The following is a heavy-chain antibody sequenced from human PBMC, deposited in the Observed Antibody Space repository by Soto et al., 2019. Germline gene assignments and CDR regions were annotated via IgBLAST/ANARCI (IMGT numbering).Heavy chain of an antibody. CDR3: AGGGTPIDY. J-gene: IGHJ4*02. Sequence: QVQLVQSGAEVKKPGASVKVSCKASGYTFTNFGISWVRQAPGQGLEWMGWISAYNGNTNYAQKFQGRVTMTTDTSASTGYIEVRSLRFDDTAVYYCAGGGTPIDYWGQGTLVTVSS. V-gene: IGHV1-18*01. CDR2: ISAYNGNT. CDR1: GYTFTNFG. D-gene: IGHD3-16*01.